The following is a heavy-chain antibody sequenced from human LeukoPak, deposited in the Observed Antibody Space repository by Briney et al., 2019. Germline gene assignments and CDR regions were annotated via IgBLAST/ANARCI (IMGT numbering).Heavy chain of an antibody. D-gene: IGHD3-22*01. CDR1: GFSFSDYY. J-gene: IGHJ4*02. CDR3: ARDQYYYDSSAPPLY. V-gene: IGHV3-11*01. Sequence: GGSLRLSCAASGFSFSDYYMSWIRQAPGKGLEWVSYVSSSGNTIYYADSVKGRFTISRDNAKNSLYLQMNSLRAEDTAVYYCARDQYYYDSSAPPLYWGQGTLVTVSS. CDR2: VSSSGNTI.